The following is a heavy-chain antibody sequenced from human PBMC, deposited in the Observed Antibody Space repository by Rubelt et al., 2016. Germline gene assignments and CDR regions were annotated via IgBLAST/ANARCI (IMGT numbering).Heavy chain of an antibody. D-gene: IGHD6-6*01. CDR1: GGSISSYY. CDR2: INHSGST. Sequence: QVQLQESGPGLVKPSETLSLTCTVSGGSISSYYWSWIRQPPGKRLEWIGCINHSGSTYHNPSLKSRVTMSVDTSKNQFSLRLRSVTAADTAVSYCARLIARYSTSSPVDCWGQGTLVTVSS. CDR3: ARLIARYSTSSPVDC. V-gene: IGHV4-59*04. J-gene: IGHJ4*02.